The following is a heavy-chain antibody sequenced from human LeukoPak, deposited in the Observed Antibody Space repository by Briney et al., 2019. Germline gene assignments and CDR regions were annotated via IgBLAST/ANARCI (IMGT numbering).Heavy chain of an antibody. V-gene: IGHV1-24*01. Sequence: ASVKVSCKVSGYTLTELSMHWVRQAPGKGLEWMGGFDPEDGETIYAQKFQGRVTMTEDTSTDTAYMELSSLRSEDTAVYYCATDRGLGYYYDSSGYSLDLDYWGQGTLVTVSS. J-gene: IGHJ4*02. CDR3: ATDRGLGYYYDSSGYSLDLDY. D-gene: IGHD3-22*01. CDR1: GYTLTELS. CDR2: FDPEDGET.